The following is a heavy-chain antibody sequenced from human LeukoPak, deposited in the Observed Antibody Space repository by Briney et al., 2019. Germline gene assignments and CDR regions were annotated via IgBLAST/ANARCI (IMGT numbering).Heavy chain of an antibody. D-gene: IGHD6-19*01. V-gene: IGHV3-13*01. Sequence: GGSLRLACAASGFTFSNYDMHWVRQGTGKGLKWVSGIGTGGDTHYPDSVKGRFTISRENAKNSLYLQMTSLRVGDTAMYYCARAARYYGSSGAHAFDIWGQGTRVTVS. J-gene: IGHJ3*02. CDR1: GFTFSNYD. CDR3: ARAARYYGSSGAHAFDI. CDR2: IGTGGDT.